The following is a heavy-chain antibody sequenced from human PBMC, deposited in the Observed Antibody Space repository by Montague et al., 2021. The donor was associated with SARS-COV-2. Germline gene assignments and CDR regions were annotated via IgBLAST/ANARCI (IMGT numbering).Heavy chain of an antibody. CDR3: AKAVIYGGYAFAYFDF. Sequence: TLSLTCTVSGGSISSDSYYWSWIRQPAGKGLEWIGRVYTTGSTNYNPSLKSRVTISGDTSRNQFSLRLTSVTAADTAMYYCAKAVIYGGYAFAYFDFWGQGVSVPGSS. CDR2: VYTTGST. CDR1: GGSISSDSYY. J-gene: IGHJ4*02. V-gene: IGHV4-61*02. D-gene: IGHD5-12*01.